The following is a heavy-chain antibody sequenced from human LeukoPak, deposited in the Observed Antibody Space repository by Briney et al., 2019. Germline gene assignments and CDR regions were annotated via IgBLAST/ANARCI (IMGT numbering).Heavy chain of an antibody. CDR3: AREALIEGFYYYMDV. V-gene: IGHV4-4*07. Sequence: SETLSLTCTVSGGSISSYYWSWIRQPAGKGLEWIGRIYTSGSTNYNPSLKSRVTMSVDTSKNQFSLKLSSVTAADTAVYYCAREALIEGFYYYMDVWGKGTTVTVSS. J-gene: IGHJ6*03. CDR1: GGSISSYY. CDR2: IYTSGST. D-gene: IGHD3-22*01.